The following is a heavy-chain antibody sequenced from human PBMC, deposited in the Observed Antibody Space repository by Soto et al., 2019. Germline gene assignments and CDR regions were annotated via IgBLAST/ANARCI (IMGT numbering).Heavy chain of an antibody. CDR3: ARTNYDYIWGSYRSNPQYYFDY. D-gene: IGHD3-16*02. J-gene: IGHJ4*02. V-gene: IGHV3-21*01. CDR2: ISSSSSYI. CDR1: GFTFSSYS. Sequence: PGGSLRLSCAASGFTFSSYSMNWVRPAPGKGLEWVSSISSSSSYIYYADSVKGRFTISRDNAKNSLYLQMNSLRAEDTAVYYWARTNYDYIWGSYRSNPQYYFDYWGQGTLVTVSS.